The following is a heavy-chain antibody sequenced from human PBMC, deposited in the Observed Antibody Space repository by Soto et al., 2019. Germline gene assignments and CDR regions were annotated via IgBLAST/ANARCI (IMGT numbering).Heavy chain of an antibody. V-gene: IGHV3-74*01. CDR2: VSNEGSK. Sequence: EVQLVESGGGLVQPGGSLRLACAGSGFRVSDYWMHWVRQAPGKGLVWVSRVSNEGSKEYADFVKGRFTLSKDNAKNTLYLEMDSLSVEDTALYYCTATPRNGMGVWGPGTKVTVAS. CDR1: GFRVSDYW. J-gene: IGHJ6*02. CDR3: TATPRNGMGV.